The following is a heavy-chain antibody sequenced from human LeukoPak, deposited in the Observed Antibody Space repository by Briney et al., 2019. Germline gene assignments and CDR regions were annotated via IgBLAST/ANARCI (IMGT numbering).Heavy chain of an antibody. V-gene: IGHV4-4*02. Sequence: SETLSLTCGVSGGSVTTTNWWTWVRQPPGKGLEWIGEVHLNGRTHYNPSLESRLTMSVDLSENHISLKLTSVTAADTAVYYCAREGGFYRPLDYSGRGILVTVSS. CDR1: GGSVTTTNW. J-gene: IGHJ4*02. CDR2: VHLNGRT. CDR3: AREGGFYRPLDY. D-gene: IGHD3-3*01.